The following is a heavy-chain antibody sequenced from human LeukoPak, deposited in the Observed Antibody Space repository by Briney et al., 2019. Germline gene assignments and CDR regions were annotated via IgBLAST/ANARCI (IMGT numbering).Heavy chain of an antibody. CDR2: ISWNSGSI. J-gene: IGHJ4*02. V-gene: IGHV3-9*01. CDR3: AKDMGLGIDY. CDR1: GFTFDDYA. Sequence: PGRSLRLSCAASGFTFDDYAMPWVRQAPGKGLEWVSGISWNSGSIGYADSVKGRFTISRDNAKNSLYLQMNSLRAEDTALYYCAKDMGLGIDYWGQGTLVTVSS.